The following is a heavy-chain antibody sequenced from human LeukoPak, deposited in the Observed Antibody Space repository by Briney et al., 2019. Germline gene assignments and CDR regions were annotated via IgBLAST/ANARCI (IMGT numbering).Heavy chain of an antibody. CDR2: IYTSGST. Sequence: PSETLSLTYTVSGGSISSYYWSWIRQPAGKGLEWIGRIYTSGSTNYNPSLKSRVTMSVDTSKNQFSLKLSSVTAADTAVYYCARASRDTYYDILTGYHFDYWGQGTLVTVSS. CDR1: GGSISSYY. D-gene: IGHD3-9*01. J-gene: IGHJ4*02. CDR3: ARASRDTYYDILTGYHFDY. V-gene: IGHV4-4*07.